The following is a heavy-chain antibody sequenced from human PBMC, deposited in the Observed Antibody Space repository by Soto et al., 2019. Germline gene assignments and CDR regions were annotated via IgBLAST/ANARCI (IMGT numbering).Heavy chain of an antibody. J-gene: IGHJ4*02. CDR3: ARGPVTYYDFWSGYPPPDY. Sequence: PSETLSLTCTVSGGSISSGGYYWSWIRQHPGKGLEWIGYIYYSGSTYYNPSLKSRVTISVDTSKNQFSLKLSSVTAADTAVYYCARGPVTYYDFWSGYPPPDYWGQGTLVTSPQ. D-gene: IGHD3-3*01. CDR2: IYYSGST. V-gene: IGHV4-31*03. CDR1: GGSISSGGYY.